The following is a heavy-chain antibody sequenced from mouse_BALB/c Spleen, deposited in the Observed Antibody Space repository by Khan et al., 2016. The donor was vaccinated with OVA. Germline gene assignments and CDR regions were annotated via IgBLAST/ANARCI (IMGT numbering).Heavy chain of an antibody. D-gene: IGHD1-1*01. J-gene: IGHJ3*01. CDR2: ISSGGHYT. CDR3: ARLAYYYNSEGFAY. Sequence: EVQGVESGGDLVKTGGSLKLSCAASGFTFSTYGMSWVRQTPDKRLEWVATISSGGHYTYYIDSVKGRFNISRDNAKNILYLQMTSLRSEDTAMYYCARLAYYYNSEGFAYWGQGTLVTVSA. V-gene: IGHV5-6*01. CDR1: GFTFSTYG.